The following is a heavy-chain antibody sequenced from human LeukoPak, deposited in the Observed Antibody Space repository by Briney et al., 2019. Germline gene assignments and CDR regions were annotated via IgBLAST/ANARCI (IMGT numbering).Heavy chain of an antibody. CDR2: QDGSEN. D-gene: IGHD2-2*01. CDR3: ARDDCSSISCYHNWFDP. J-gene: IGHJ5*02. Sequence: QDGSENYYVDSVKGRFTISIDNAKNSLYLQMNSLRAEDTAVYYCARDDCSSISCYHNWFDPWGQGTLVTVSS. V-gene: IGHV3-7*01.